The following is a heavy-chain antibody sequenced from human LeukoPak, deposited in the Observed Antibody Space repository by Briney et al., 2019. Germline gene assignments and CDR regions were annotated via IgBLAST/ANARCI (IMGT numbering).Heavy chain of an antibody. Sequence: SQTLSLTCAISGDSVSSNSAAWNWIRQSPSRGLEWLGRTYYRSKWFNDYSESVKSRIIINPDTSKNQFSLQLNSVTPEDTAIYYCARSVGATVDYWGQGTLVTVSS. V-gene: IGHV6-1*01. J-gene: IGHJ4*02. D-gene: IGHD1-26*01. CDR2: TYYRSKWFN. CDR1: GDSVSSNSAA. CDR3: ARSVGATVDY.